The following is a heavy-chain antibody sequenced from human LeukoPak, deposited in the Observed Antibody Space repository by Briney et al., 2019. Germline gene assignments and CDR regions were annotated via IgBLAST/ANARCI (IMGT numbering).Heavy chain of an antibody. CDR3: ARHAILKYGYSDY. CDR2: IYYSGST. D-gene: IGHD2/OR15-2a*01. Sequence: SETLSLTCTVSGGSISSYYWSWIRQPPGKGLEWIGYIYYSGSTNYNPSLKSRVTISVDTSKNQFSLKLSSVTAADTAVYYCARHAILKYGYSDYWGQGTLVTVSS. J-gene: IGHJ4*02. CDR1: GGSISSYY. V-gene: IGHV4-59*08.